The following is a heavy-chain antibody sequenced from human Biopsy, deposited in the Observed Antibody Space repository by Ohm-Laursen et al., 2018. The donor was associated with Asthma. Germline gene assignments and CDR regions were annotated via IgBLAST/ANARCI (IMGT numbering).Heavy chain of an antibody. CDR1: GGSISSFY. V-gene: IGHV4-59*01. CDR3: VRAVRNEQWLAPFDY. CDR2: VYWTGST. J-gene: IGHJ4*02. D-gene: IGHD6-19*01. Sequence: SQTLSLTCGVYGGSISSFYWSWIRQSPEKGLEWMGYVYWTGSTNYNPSLKSRVTMSVDTSKNRMFLELTSATAADTAIYYCVRAVRNEQWLAPFDYWGQGKPVTVSS.